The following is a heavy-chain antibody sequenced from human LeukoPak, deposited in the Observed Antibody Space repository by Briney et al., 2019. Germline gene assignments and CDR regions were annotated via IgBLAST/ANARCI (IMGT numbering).Heavy chain of an antibody. D-gene: IGHD3-9*01. V-gene: IGHV1-2*02. Sequence: EPSVNLSCKASGYTFTVYYMHWVRQAPGQGLEWMGWINPNRGGTNYAHNFQGRVTMTRDTSISTAYMELSRLRSDDTAVYYCARVAPGWYDILTGYFGAVPTNPNWFDPWGQGTLVTVSS. CDR2: INPNRGGT. CDR1: GYTFTVYY. J-gene: IGHJ5*02. CDR3: ARVAPGWYDILTGYFGAVPTNPNWFDP.